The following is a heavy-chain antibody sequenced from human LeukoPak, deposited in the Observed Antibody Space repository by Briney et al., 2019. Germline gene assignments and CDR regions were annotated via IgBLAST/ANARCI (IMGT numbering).Heavy chain of an antibody. CDR2: ISGSGGST. Sequence: PGGSLRLSCAASGFTFSSYAMRWVRQAPGKGLEWVSAISGSGGSTYYADSVKGRFTISRDNSKNSLYLQMNSLRAEDTAVYYCAKDSGRSSAYIEYFQHWGQGTLVTVSS. CDR3: AKDSGRSSAYIEYFQH. V-gene: IGHV3-23*01. J-gene: IGHJ1*01. CDR1: GFTFSSYA. D-gene: IGHD3-16*01.